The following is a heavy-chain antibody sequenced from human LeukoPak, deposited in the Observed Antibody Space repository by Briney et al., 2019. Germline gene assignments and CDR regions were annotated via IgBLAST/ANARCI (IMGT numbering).Heavy chain of an antibody. Sequence: SGGSLRLSCAASGFTVSSNYMRGGRQAPEKGLEWVSIIYTGGSTDYADSVKGRFTISRDNSRNPLYLQMNTLRAEDTAAYYCARPMSLFYFDFWGQGTLVTVSS. V-gene: IGHV3-53*01. J-gene: IGHJ4*02. D-gene: IGHD2-21*01. CDR1: GFTVSSNY. CDR2: IYTGGST. CDR3: ARPMSLFYFDF.